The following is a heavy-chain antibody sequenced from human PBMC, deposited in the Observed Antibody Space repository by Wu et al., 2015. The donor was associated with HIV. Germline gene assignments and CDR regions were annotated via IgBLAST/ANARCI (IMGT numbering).Heavy chain of an antibody. CDR3: ARVYGSGDLDAFDI. D-gene: IGHD3-10*01. V-gene: IGHV1-18*01. CDR2: ISAYNGNT. Sequence: QVQLVQSGAEVKKPGSSVKVSCKASGGTFSSYAISWVRQAPGQGLEWMGWISAYNGNTNYAQKLQGRVTMTTDTSTSTAYMELRSLRSDDTAVYYCARVYGSGDLDAFDIWGQGTMVTVSS. J-gene: IGHJ3*02. CDR1: GGTFSSYA.